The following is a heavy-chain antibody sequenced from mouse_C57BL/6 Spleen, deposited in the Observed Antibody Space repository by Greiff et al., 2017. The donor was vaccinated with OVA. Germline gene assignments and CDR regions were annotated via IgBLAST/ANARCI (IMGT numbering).Heavy chain of an antibody. V-gene: IGHV5-17*01. Sequence: EVKLVESGGGLVKPGGSLKLSCAASGFTFSDYGMHWVRQAPEKGLEWVAYISSGSSTIYYADTVKGRFTISRDNAKNTLFLQMTSLRSEDTAMYYCARLGGPYYAMDYWGQGTSVTVSS. J-gene: IGHJ4*01. CDR1: GFTFSDYG. D-gene: IGHD1-1*02. CDR3: ARLGGPYYAMDY. CDR2: ISSGSSTI.